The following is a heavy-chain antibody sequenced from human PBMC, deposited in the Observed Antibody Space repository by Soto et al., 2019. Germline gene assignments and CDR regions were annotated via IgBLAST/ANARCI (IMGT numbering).Heavy chain of an antibody. V-gene: IGHV4-59*01. D-gene: IGHD1-26*01. CDR3: ARGVGSSPPRY. CDR2: IYASGSP. CDR1: GGSISVYY. Sequence: SETLSLTCTISGGSISVYYWSWVRQPPGHELEWIGYIYASGSPYYNPPLRSRVTIPADTSKNQISLKLTSPTAADTAVYYCARGVGSSPPRYWGRGTLVTVSS. J-gene: IGHJ4*02.